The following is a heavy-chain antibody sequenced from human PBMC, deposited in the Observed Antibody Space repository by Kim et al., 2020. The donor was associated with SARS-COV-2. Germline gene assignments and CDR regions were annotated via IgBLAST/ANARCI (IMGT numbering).Heavy chain of an antibody. V-gene: IGHV1-8*01. CDR3: ARGVLGRRIAVAGTHP. CDR2: MNPNSGNT. J-gene: IGHJ5*02. CDR1: GYTFTSYD. Sequence: ASVKVSCKASGYTFTSYDINWVRQATGQGLEWMGWMNPNSGNTGYAQKFQGRVTMTRNTSISTAYMELSSLRSEDTAVYYCARGVLGRRIAVAGTHPWGQGTLVTVSS. D-gene: IGHD6-19*01.